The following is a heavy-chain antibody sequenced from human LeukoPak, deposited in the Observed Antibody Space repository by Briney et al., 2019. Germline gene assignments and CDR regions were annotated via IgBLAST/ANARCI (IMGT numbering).Heavy chain of an antibody. D-gene: IGHD4-17*01. CDR2: ISYDGSNK. CDR3: AKEPYGDYVDY. Sequence: GRSLRLSCAASGFTFSSYGMHWVRQAPGKGLEWVAVISYDGSNKYYADSVKGQFTISRDNSKNTLYLQMNSLRAEDTAVYYCAKEPYGDYVDYWGQGTLVTVSS. J-gene: IGHJ4*02. V-gene: IGHV3-30*18. CDR1: GFTFSSYG.